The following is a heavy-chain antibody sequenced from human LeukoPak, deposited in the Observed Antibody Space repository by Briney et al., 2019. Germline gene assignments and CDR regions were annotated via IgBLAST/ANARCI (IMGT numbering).Heavy chain of an antibody. CDR1: GYTFITYG. CDR3: VRDKAPRYTYGLGH. CDR2: ISPYDGST. J-gene: IGHJ4*02. D-gene: IGHD5-18*01. Sequence: AAVKVSCKASGYTFITYGINWVRQAPGQGLEWMGWISPYDGSTNFAQNLQGRVTMTTDAITSTAFMELRSLRFEDTALYYCVRDKAPRYTYGLGHWGQGTLVTVSS. V-gene: IGHV1-18*01.